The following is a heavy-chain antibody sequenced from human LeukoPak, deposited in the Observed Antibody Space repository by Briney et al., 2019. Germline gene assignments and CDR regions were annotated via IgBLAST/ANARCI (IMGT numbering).Heavy chain of an antibody. J-gene: IGHJ4*02. CDR1: GYISNNYD. CDR3: AKGLRSDY. D-gene: IGHD3-16*02. CDR2: MNPNSGKR. V-gene: IGHV1-8*01. Sequence: ASVKVSCKASGYISNNYDINWVRQDTGQGLEWMGWMNPNSGKRVYAQKFQGRVTMTTNSSINTAYMELTSLTSDDTAVYYCAKGLRSDYWGQGTLVTVSS.